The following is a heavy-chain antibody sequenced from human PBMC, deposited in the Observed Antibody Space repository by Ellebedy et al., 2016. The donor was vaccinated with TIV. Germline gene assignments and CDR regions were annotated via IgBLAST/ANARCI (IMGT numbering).Heavy chain of an antibody. Sequence: MPGGSLRLSCEASGFIFSDYYMSWIRQPPGKGLEWIGYIYYSGSTNYNPSLKSRVTISVDTSKNQFSLKLSSVTAADTAVYYCARGEVTLYYYGMDVWGQGTTVTVSS. CDR3: ARGEVTLYYYGMDV. V-gene: IGHV4-59*01. CDR1: GFIFSDYY. CDR2: IYYSGST. J-gene: IGHJ6*02.